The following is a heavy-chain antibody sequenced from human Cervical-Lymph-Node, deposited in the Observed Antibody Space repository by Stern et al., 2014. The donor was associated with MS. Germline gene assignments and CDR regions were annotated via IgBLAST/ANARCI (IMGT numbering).Heavy chain of an antibody. CDR3: ATSGGDDYFDY. CDR2: ISHDGSIQ. CDR1: GFIFTSYT. J-gene: IGHJ4*02. V-gene: IGHV3-30*14. D-gene: IGHD3-16*01. Sequence: VQLVESGGGVVQPGRSLRLSCAASGFIFTSYTVHWVRQAPGKGLERVAVISHDGSIQSYADSVKGRFTISRDNSMNALFLQMNSLRAEDTAVYYCATSGGDDYFDYWGQGTLVTVSS.